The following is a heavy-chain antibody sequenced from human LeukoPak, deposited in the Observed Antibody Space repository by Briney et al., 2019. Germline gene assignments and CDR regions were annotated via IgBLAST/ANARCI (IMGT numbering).Heavy chain of an antibody. CDR2: INPNSGGT. D-gene: IGHD6-6*01. Sequence: ASVKVSCKASGYTFTGYYMHWVRQAPGQGLEWMGWINPNSGGTNYAQNFQGRLTMTRDTSISTDYMELSSLRSDDTAVYYCVRGGASRPLNYFDYWGQGTLVTVSS. CDR3: VRGGASRPLNYFDY. CDR1: GYTFTGYY. J-gene: IGHJ4*02. V-gene: IGHV1-2*02.